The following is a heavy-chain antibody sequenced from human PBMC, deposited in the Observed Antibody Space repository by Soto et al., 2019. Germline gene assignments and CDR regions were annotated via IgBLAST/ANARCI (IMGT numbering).Heavy chain of an antibody. CDR1: GGSISSGPYS. CDR3: ARRVSSVVDP. J-gene: IGHJ5*02. V-gene: IGHV4-30-2*01. CDR2: IYHDGST. D-gene: IGHD6-6*01. Sequence: QLQLQESGSGLVKPSQTLALTCAVSGGSISSGPYSWSWIRQPPGKGLEWIGYIYHDGSTYYNPYLKSRVPISVDKSKNQFSLKLSSVTAADTGVYYCARRVSSVVDPWGQGTLVTVSS.